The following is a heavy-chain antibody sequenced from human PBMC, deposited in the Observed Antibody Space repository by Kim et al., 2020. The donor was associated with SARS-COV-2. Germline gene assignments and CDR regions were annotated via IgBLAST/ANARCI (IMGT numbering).Heavy chain of an antibody. CDR1: GFSLSTSGMC. V-gene: IGHV2-70*01. D-gene: IGHD5-18*01. CDR3: AWMKIQLWPRIYYYGMDV. J-gene: IGHJ6*02. Sequence: SGPTLVNPTQTLTLTCTFSGFSLSTSGMCVSWIRQPPGKALEWLALIDWDDDKYYSTSLKTRLTISKDTSKNQVVLTMTNMDPVDTATYYCAWMKIQLWPRIYYYGMDVWGQGTTVTVSS. CDR2: IDWDDDK.